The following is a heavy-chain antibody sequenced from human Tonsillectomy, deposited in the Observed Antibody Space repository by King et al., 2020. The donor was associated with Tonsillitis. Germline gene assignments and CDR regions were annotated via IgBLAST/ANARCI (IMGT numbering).Heavy chain of an antibody. CDR3: ARHGVSVAGTGFNDY. V-gene: IGHV4-59*08. J-gene: IGHJ4*02. CDR1: GGSIISYY. CDR2: IHSSGTI. Sequence: VQLQESGPGLVKASETLSLTCSVSGGSIISYYWGWIRQPPGQGLEWIGFIHSSGTINYNPSLKSRLTLSVDTSNNQFSLSLTSVTATDTAVYYCARHGVSVAGTGFNDYWGQGTLVTVSS. D-gene: IGHD6-19*01.